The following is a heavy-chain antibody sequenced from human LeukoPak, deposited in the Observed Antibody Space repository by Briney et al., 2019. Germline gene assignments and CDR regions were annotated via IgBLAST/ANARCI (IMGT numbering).Heavy chain of an antibody. D-gene: IGHD3-16*01. CDR2: IFTGGRS. CDR1: GGSVSSESYH. J-gene: IGHJ3*02. Sequence: SETLSLTCTVSGGSVSSESYHWTWIRQPPGKGLEWIAYIFTGGRSYYNPSLKSRVTISVDTSKNQFSLKLNSVTAADTAQYHCARGVGGVREGFDIWGQGTMVTVSS. CDR3: ARGVGGVREGFDI. V-gene: IGHV4-61*01.